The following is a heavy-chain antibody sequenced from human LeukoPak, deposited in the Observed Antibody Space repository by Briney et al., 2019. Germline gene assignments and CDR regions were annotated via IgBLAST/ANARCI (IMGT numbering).Heavy chain of an antibody. Sequence: SETLSLTCTVSGGSVSSSSYYWGWIRQPPGKGLEWIGSIYYSGNTFYNPSLMSRVTISVDTSKNHFSLKLRSVTAADTAVYYCARDAYCAGDCSQTLDYWGQGTLVTVSS. D-gene: IGHD2-21*02. V-gene: IGHV4-39*02. CDR1: GGSVSSSSYY. CDR2: IYYSGNT. CDR3: ARDAYCAGDCSQTLDY. J-gene: IGHJ4*02.